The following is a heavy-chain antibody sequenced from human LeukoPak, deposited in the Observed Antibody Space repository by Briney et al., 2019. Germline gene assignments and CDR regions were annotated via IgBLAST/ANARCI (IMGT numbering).Heavy chain of an antibody. J-gene: IGHJ4*02. V-gene: IGHV3-23*01. CDR3: AKDLTPDGLYELDS. Sequence: GWSLRLSCAASGFSLSIYAMNWVRQAPGNGLEWVSLIIGNGRDIRYADSVKGRFTISRDNSKNILYLQMNSLRAEDTAVYFCAKDLTPDGLYELDSWGQGTLVTVSS. CDR2: IIGNGRDI. CDR1: GFSLSIYA. D-gene: IGHD5/OR15-5a*01.